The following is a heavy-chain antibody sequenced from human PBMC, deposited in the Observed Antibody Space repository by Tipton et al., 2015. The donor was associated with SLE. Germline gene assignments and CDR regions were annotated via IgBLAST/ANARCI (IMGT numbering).Heavy chain of an antibody. D-gene: IGHD3-9*01. CDR3: AKVGDDILTGYSDYGMDV. CDR1: AFTFSNYA. J-gene: IGHJ6*02. Sequence: SLRLSCAASAFTFSNYAMSWVRQAPGKGLEWVSVIYSGGSTYYADSVKGRFTISRDNSKNTLYLQMNSLRAEDTAVYYCAKVGDDILTGYSDYGMDVWGQGTTVTVSS. V-gene: IGHV3-23*03. CDR2: IYSGGST.